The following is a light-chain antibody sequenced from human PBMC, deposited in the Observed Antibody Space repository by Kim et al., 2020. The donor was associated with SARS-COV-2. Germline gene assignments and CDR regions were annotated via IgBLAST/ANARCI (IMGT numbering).Light chain of an antibody. CDR1: QSVGNS. V-gene: IGKV3-11*01. CDR2: ETS. J-gene: IGKJ4*01. Sequence: LSPGERATLSRRASQSVGNSLAWFQQKPGQAPRLLIFETSNRATGIPARFSGSGSGTAFTLTISSLEPEDFAVYYCQQRYNWPLTFGGGTKVDIK. CDR3: QQRYNWPLT.